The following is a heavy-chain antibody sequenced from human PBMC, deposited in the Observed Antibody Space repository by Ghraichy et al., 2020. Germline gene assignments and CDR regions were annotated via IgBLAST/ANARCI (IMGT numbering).Heavy chain of an antibody. J-gene: IGHJ5*02. CDR2: IYYSGST. D-gene: IGHD3-9*01. Sequence: SETLSLTCTVSGGSISSYYWSWIRQPPGKGLEWIGYIYYSGSTNYNPSLKSRVTISVDTSKNQFSLKLSSVTAADTAVYYCARVDGNYDILTGYYSMGWFDPWGQGTLVTVSS. CDR1: GGSISSYY. CDR3: ARVDGNYDILTGYYSMGWFDP. V-gene: IGHV4-59*01.